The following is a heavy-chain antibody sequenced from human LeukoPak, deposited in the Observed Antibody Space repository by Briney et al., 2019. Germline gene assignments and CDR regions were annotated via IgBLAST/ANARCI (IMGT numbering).Heavy chain of an antibody. CDR3: ARLDDYGDHDY. V-gene: IGHV4-39*01. J-gene: IGHJ4*02. CDR1: GGSISSSSYY. D-gene: IGHD4-17*01. CDR2: IYYSGNT. Sequence: KPSETLSLTCTVSGGSISSSSYYWGWIRQPPGKGLEWIGSIYYSGNTYYNPSLKSRVTISVDTSKNQFSLKLSSVAAADTAVYYCARLDDYGDHDYWGQGTLVTVSS.